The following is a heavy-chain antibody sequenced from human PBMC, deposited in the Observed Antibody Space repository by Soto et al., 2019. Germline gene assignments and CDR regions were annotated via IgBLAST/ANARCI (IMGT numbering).Heavy chain of an antibody. V-gene: IGHV1-46*03. CDR3: ARGPSGVTSLYYYYGMDV. CDR1: GYTFTSYY. Sequence: QVQLVQSGAEVKKPGASVKVSCKASGYTFTSYYMHWVRQAPGQGLEWMGIINPSGGSTSYAQKFQGRVTITRDTSTSTVYMELSSRRSEDTAVYYCARGPSGVTSLYYYYGMDVWGQGTTVTVSS. J-gene: IGHJ6*02. D-gene: IGHD3-10*01. CDR2: INPSGGST.